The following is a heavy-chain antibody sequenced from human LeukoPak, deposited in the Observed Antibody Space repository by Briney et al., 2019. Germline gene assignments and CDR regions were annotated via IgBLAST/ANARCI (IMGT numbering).Heavy chain of an antibody. CDR1: GFTFSSYS. CDR2: ISSSSSYI. D-gene: IGHD6-19*01. J-gene: IGHJ6*02. CDR3: ARDRIAVAGPPRYYYYGMDV. V-gene: IGHV3-21*01. Sequence: GGSLRLSCAASGFTFSSYSMNWVRQAPGKGLEWVSSISSSSSYIYYADSVKGRFTISRDNAKNSLYLQMNSLRAEDTAVYYCARDRIAVAGPPRYYYYGMDVWGQGTTVTVSS.